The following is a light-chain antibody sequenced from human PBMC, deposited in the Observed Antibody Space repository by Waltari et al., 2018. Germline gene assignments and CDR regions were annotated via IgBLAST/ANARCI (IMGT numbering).Light chain of an antibody. J-gene: IGLJ2*01. V-gene: IGLV3-19*01. CDR3: HSRDASGVGGS. CDR2: AKN. CDR1: SLRSYY. Sequence: SSELTQDPAVSVAMGQTVRITCQGDSLRSYYASWDQQRPGQAPILVMYAKNNRPSGVPDRFSGSTSDNTASLTITGAQAEDEASYYCHSRDASGVGGSFGGGTKLTVL.